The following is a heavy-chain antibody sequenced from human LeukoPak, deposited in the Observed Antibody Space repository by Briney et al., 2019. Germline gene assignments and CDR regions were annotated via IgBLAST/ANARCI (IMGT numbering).Heavy chain of an antibody. J-gene: IGHJ6*02. CDR2: IIPIVGIA. D-gene: IGHD5-12*01. Sequence: SVKVSCKASGGTFSSYAISWVRQAPGQGLEWMGRIIPIVGIANYAQKFQGRVTITADKSTSTAYMELSSLRSEDTAVYYCASILGPLRNPAGYSGYDLWYGMAVWGQGTTVTVSS. V-gene: IGHV1-69*04. CDR1: GGTFSSYA. CDR3: ASILGPLRNPAGYSGYDLWYGMAV.